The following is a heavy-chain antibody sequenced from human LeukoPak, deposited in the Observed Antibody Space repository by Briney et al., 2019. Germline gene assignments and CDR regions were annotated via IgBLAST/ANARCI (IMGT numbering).Heavy chain of an antibody. CDR1: NGSISSYY. CDR2: IYYTGST. J-gene: IGHJ4*02. Sequence: SETLSLTCTVSNGSISSYYWSWIRQPPGKGLEWIGYIYYTGSTNYNPSLKSRVTISVDTSKNQFSLKLTSVTAADTAVYYCARDRTGDGYNTEWGQGTLVTVCS. D-gene: IGHD5-24*01. CDR3: ARDRTGDGYNTE. V-gene: IGHV4-59*01.